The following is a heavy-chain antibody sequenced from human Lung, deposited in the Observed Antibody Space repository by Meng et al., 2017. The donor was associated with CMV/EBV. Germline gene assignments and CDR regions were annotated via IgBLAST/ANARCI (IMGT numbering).Heavy chain of an antibody. CDR3: ARDILERNAFDM. Sequence: LXCTVSGGSVSSGSYYWSWLRQPPGKGLEWIGYISYIGSTNYNPSLKSRVTISVDTSKNQFSLKLSSVTAADTAIFYCARDILERNAFDMWGQGTXVTVSS. V-gene: IGHV4-61*01. J-gene: IGHJ3*02. D-gene: IGHD1-1*01. CDR1: GGSVSSGSYY. CDR2: ISYIGST.